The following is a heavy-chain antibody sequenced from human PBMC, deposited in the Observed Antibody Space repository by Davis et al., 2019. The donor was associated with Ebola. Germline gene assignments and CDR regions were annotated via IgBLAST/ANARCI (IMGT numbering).Heavy chain of an antibody. CDR2: IYYSGST. Sequence: GSLRLSCTVSGGSISSYYWSWIRQPPGKGLEWIGYIYYSGSTNYNPSLKSRVTISVDTSKNQFSLKLSSVTAADTAVYYCARALVVVVAAFNWFDPWGQGTLVTVSS. CDR1: GGSISSYY. J-gene: IGHJ5*02. CDR3: ARALVVVVAAFNWFDP. D-gene: IGHD2-15*01. V-gene: IGHV4-59*12.